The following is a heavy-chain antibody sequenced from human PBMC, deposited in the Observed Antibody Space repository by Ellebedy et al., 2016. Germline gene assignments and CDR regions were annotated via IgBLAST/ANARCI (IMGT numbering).Heavy chain of an antibody. CDR2: IYYSGST. D-gene: IGHD5-12*01. V-gene: IGHV4-59*12. CDR1: GGSISSYY. Sequence: GSLRLSXTVSGGSISSYYWSWIRQPPGKGLEWIGYIYYSGSTNYNPSLKSRVTISVDTSKNQFSLKLSSVTAADTAVYYCARTDIVATGALFDYWGQGTLVTVSS. CDR3: ARTDIVATGALFDY. J-gene: IGHJ4*02.